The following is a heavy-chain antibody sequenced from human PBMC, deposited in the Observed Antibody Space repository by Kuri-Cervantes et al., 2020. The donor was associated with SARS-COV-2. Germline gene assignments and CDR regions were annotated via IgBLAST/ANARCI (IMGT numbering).Heavy chain of an antibody. V-gene: IGHV1-2*02. J-gene: IGHJ6*02. Sequence: ASVKVSCKASGYTFTGYYMHRVRQAPGQGLEWMGWINPNSGGTNYAQKFQGRVTMTRDTSISTAYMVLSRLRSDDTAVYYCARGGDIVVVPAAASGVTYYYYGMDVWGQGTMVTVSS. CDR3: ARGGDIVVVPAAASGVTYYYYGMDV. D-gene: IGHD2-2*01. CDR2: INPNSGGT. CDR1: GYTFTGYY.